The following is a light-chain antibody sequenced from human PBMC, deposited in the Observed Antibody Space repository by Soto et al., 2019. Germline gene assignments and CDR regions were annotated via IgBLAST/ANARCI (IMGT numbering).Light chain of an antibody. Sequence: DIQMTQSPSSLSASVGDRVTITCRASQSISPYLNWYQQKPGKAPNLLIYSASILESGVPSRFSGSGSGTDFTLTISSLQPEDFATYFCQQRYSRPRTFCQGTKVDIK. CDR2: SAS. CDR1: QSISPY. CDR3: QQRYSRPRT. J-gene: IGKJ1*01. V-gene: IGKV1-39*01.